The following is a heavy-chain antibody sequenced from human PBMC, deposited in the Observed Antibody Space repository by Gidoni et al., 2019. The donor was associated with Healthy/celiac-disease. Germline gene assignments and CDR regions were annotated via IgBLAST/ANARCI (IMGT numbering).Heavy chain of an antibody. V-gene: IGHV3-30-3*01. D-gene: IGHD6-6*01. CDR3: ARDLDPRSSAEPLDY. Sequence: QVQLVESGGGVVQPGRSLRLSCAASGFNFSSYAMHWVRQAPGKGLEWVAVISYDGSNKYYADSVKGRFTISRDNSKNTLYLQMNSLRAEDTAVYYCARDLDPRSSAEPLDYWGQGTLVTVSS. CDR2: ISYDGSNK. J-gene: IGHJ4*02. CDR1: GFNFSSYA.